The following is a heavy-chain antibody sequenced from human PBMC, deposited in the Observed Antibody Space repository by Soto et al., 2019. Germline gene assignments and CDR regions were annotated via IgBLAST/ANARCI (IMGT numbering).Heavy chain of an antibody. CDR3: AKDAIPDFWSGGNFDC. J-gene: IGHJ4*02. Sequence: GGSLRLSCAASGFTFGSYAMSWFRQAPGKGLEWVSAISGSGGSTYYADSVKGRFTISRDNSKNTLYLQMNSLRAEDTAVYYCAKDAIPDFWSGGNFDCWGQGTLVTVSS. V-gene: IGHV3-23*01. CDR2: ISGSGGST. CDR1: GFTFGSYA. D-gene: IGHD3-3*01.